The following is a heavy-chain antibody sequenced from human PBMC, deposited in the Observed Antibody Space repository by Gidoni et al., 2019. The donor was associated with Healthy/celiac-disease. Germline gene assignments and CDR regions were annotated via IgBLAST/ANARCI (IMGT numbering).Heavy chain of an antibody. V-gene: IGHV3-23*01. D-gene: IGHD3-22*01. J-gene: IGHJ4*02. CDR1: GFTFSSYA. CDR2: ISGSGGST. Sequence: EVQLFESGGGLVQPGGSLRLSCAASGFTFSSYAMSWVRQAPGKGLEWVSAISGSGGSTYYADSVKGRFTISRDNSKNTLYLQMNSLRAEDTAVYYCAKDPGYDSSGYPTGYFDYWGQGTLVTVSS. CDR3: AKDPGYDSSGYPTGYFDY.